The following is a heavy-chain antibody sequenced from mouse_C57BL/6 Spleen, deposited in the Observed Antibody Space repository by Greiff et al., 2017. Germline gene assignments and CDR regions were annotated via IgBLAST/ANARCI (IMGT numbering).Heavy chain of an antibody. CDR2: ISDGGSYT. D-gene: IGHD1-1*01. CDR3: ARGGLRGNFDY. CDR1: GFTFSSYA. J-gene: IGHJ2*01. V-gene: IGHV5-4*03. Sequence: EVKVVESGGGLVKPGGSLKLSCAASGFTFSSYAMSWVRQTPEKRLEWVATISDGGSYTYYPDNVKGRFTISRDNAKNNLYLQMSHLKSEDTAMYYCARGGLRGNFDYWGQGTTLTVSS.